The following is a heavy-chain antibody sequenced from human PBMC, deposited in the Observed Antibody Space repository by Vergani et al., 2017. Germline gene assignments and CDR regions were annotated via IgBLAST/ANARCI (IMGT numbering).Heavy chain of an antibody. J-gene: IGHJ5*02. CDR2: IFSSGTT. CDR1: GGSVRTSIGYY. Sequence: QVQLQESGPGLVKPSQTLSLSCTVSGGSVRTSIGYYWTWIRQPAGKTLEWIGEIFSSGTTNYNPSFKNRVTMSVDTSKNQFSLKLNSVTAADTAVYYCARVNGDYTRLHSPQSNWFDPWGQGTLVTVSS. D-gene: IGHD4-17*01. CDR3: ARVNGDYTRLHSPQSNWFDP. V-gene: IGHV4-61*02.